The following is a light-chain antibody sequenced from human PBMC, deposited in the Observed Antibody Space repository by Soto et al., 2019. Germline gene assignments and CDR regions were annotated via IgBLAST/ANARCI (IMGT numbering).Light chain of an antibody. CDR3: QQYYSSPTWT. J-gene: IGKJ1*01. Sequence: IVMTQSPATLSVSPGERATLSCRASQNIYSNVAWYQQRPGQAPRLLIYRASTRATGIPARFSGSGSGTEFTLTISNLQAEDVAVYYCQQYYSSPTWTFGQGTKVDIK. V-gene: IGKV3-15*01. CDR2: RAS. CDR1: QNIYSN.